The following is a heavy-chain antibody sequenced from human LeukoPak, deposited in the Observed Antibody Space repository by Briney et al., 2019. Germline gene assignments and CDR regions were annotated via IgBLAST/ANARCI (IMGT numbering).Heavy chain of an antibody. D-gene: IGHD1-26*01. V-gene: IGHV4-31*03. CDR3: ASPLSGSYHDAFDI. CDR2: INYSGST. Sequence: PSQTLSLTCTVSGGSISSGGYYWSWIRQHPGKGLKWIGYINYSGSTYYNPSLKSRLTISVDTSKNQFYLKLSSVTAADTAVYYCASPLSGSYHDAFDIWGQGTMVTVSS. J-gene: IGHJ3*02. CDR1: GGSISSGGYY.